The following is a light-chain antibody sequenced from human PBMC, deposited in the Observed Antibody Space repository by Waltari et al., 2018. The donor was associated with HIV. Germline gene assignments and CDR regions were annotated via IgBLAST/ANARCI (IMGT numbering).Light chain of an antibody. Sequence: QAVVTPEPSLTVSPGGTVTLTCCSSTGPVTRGHYPYWFQQKPGQAPRTLTYDTTNKHSWTPARFSGSLLGGKAALTLSGAQPEDEADYYCLLSYSGARLVVFGGGTKLTVL. V-gene: IGLV7-46*01. CDR3: LLSYSGARLVV. CDR1: TGPVTRGHY. J-gene: IGLJ2*01. CDR2: DTT.